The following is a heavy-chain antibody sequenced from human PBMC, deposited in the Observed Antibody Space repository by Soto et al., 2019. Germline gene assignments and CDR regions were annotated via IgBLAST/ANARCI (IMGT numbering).Heavy chain of an antibody. CDR2: IYYSGGT. CDR3: ARPAKYSGYDFAFDI. Sequence: SETLSLTCTVSGGSISSYYWSWIRQPPGKGLEWIGYIYYSGGTNYNPSLKSRVTISVDTSKNHFSLNLSSVTAADTAVYYCARPAKYSGYDFAFDIWGQGTMVTVSS. J-gene: IGHJ3*02. CDR1: GGSISSYY. D-gene: IGHD5-12*01. V-gene: IGHV4-59*08.